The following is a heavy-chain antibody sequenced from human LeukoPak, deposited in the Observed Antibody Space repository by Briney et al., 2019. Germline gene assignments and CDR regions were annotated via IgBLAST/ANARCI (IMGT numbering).Heavy chain of an antibody. Sequence: ASVKVSCKASGYTFTGYYMHWVRQAPGQGLERMGWISAYNGNTNYAQKLQGRVTMTTDTSTSTAYMELRSLRSDDTAVYYCARVKRYSRSDYWGQGTLVTVSS. V-gene: IGHV1-18*04. J-gene: IGHJ4*02. D-gene: IGHD6-13*01. CDR2: ISAYNGNT. CDR3: ARVKRYSRSDY. CDR1: GYTFTGYY.